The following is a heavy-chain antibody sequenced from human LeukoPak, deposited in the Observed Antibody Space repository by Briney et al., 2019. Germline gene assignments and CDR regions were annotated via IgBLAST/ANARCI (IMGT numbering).Heavy chain of an antibody. CDR3: ARDDGDV. Sequence: GGSLRLSCAASGFTFSGYWMKWVRQAPGKGLEWVASINEDGSGKFSVGSVKDRITISRDNTRNSLDLQINSLTVEDTAIYYCARDDGDVWGTGTTVTVSS. J-gene: IGHJ6*03. CDR2: INEDGSGK. CDR1: GFTFSGYW. V-gene: IGHV3-7*01.